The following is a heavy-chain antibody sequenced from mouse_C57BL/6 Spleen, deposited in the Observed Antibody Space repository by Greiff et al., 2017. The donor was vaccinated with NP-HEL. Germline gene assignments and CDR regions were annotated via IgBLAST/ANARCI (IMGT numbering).Heavy chain of an antibody. Sequence: QVHVKQSGAELARPGASVKMSCKASGYTFTSYTMHWVKQRPGQGLEWIGYINPSSGYTKYNQKFKDKATLTADKSSSTAYMQLSSLTSEDSAVYYCARWGTVVADWYFDVWGTGTTVTVSS. J-gene: IGHJ1*03. CDR3: ARWGTVVADWYFDV. CDR1: GYTFTSYT. CDR2: INPSSGYT. V-gene: IGHV1-4*01. D-gene: IGHD1-1*01.